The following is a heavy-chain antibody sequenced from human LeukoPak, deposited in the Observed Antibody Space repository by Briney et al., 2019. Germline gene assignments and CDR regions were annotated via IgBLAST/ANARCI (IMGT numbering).Heavy chain of an antibody. Sequence: GGSLRLSCAASGFTFSSYWMHWVRQAPGKGLVWVSRINSDGSSTSYADSVKGRFTISRDNAKNTLYLQMNSLRAEDTAVYYCARGLYYDSSGYYYYFDYWGQGTLVTVSS. CDR3: ARGLYYDSSGYYYYFDY. D-gene: IGHD3-22*01. V-gene: IGHV3-74*01. CDR2: INSDGSST. CDR1: GFTFSSYW. J-gene: IGHJ4*02.